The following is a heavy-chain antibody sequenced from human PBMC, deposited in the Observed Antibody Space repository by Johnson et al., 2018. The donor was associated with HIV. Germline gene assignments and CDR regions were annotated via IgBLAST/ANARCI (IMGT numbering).Heavy chain of an antibody. CDR3: VRGSRYTYDNDDVHLLQAFDI. CDR2: ISYDGGDK. Sequence: QVQLVESGGGVVQPGRSLRLSCAASGFTFSSYAMYWVRQAPVKGLEWVAVISYDGGDKDYADSAKGRFSISRDSSKNTLYLQMNSLRVEDTAVYYCVRGSRYTYDNDDVHLLQAFDIWGQGTVVTVSS. V-gene: IGHV3-30*04. J-gene: IGHJ3*02. D-gene: IGHD3-16*01. CDR1: GFTFSSYA.